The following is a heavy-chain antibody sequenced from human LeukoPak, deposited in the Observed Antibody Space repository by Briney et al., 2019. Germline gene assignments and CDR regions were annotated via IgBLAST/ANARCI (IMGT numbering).Heavy chain of an antibody. D-gene: IGHD1-26*01. CDR2: IYYSGST. Sequence: SETLSLTCTVSGGSISSSTYYWGWIRQPPGKGLEWIGSIYYSGSTYYNPSLKSRVTISVDTSKNQFSLKLSSVTAADTAVYYCARQTLNSGTYFDYWGQGALVTVSS. CDR1: GGSISSSTYY. J-gene: IGHJ4*02. V-gene: IGHV4-39*01. CDR3: ARQTLNSGTYFDY.